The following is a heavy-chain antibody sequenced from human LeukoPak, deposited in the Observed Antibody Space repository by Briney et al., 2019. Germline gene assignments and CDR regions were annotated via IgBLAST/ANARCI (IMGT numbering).Heavy chain of an antibody. CDR1: GFTFSDFW. J-gene: IGHJ4*02. CDR3: TKGRSNHY. D-gene: IGHD3-10*01. V-gene: IGHV3-7*01. Sequence: GGSLRLSCAASGFTFSDFWMGRVRQAPGKGLEWVANINQDGSENYYVDSVKGRFTISRDNAKNSLYLQMNSLRAEDTAVYYCTKGRSNHYWGQGTLVTVST. CDR2: INQDGSEN.